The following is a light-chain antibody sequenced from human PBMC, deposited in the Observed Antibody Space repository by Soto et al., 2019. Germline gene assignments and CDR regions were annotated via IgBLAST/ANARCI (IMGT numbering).Light chain of an antibody. CDR3: QSRDTGIVV. J-gene: IGLJ2*01. Sequence: SYELTQPPSVSVSPGQTASITCSGDRLGNKYAFWYQQKAGQSPVVVIYQDTKRPSGIPERFSGSNSGNTATLTISGTRAMDEADYYCQSRDTGIVVFGGGTKLTVL. V-gene: IGLV3-1*01. CDR2: QDT. CDR1: RLGNKY.